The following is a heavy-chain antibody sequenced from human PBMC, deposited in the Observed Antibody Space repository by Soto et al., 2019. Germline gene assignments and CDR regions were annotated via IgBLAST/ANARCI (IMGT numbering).Heavy chain of an antibody. CDR3: AKGQHYDFWSGYPHY. V-gene: IGHV3-9*01. CDR1: GFAFKIYA. D-gene: IGHD3-3*01. J-gene: IGHJ4*02. Sequence: PGGSLRLSCAASGFAFKIYALHWVRQAPGKGLEWVSGISWKSGSIGYADSVKGRFTISRDNAKNSLYLQMNSLTAGDTALYYCAKGQHYDFWSGYPHYWGQGTLVTVSS. CDR2: ISWKSGSI.